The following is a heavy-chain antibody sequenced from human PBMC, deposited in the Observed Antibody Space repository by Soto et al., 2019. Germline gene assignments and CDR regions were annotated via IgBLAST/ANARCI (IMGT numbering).Heavy chain of an antibody. CDR2: IYSIGST. D-gene: IGHD2-2*01. Sequence: QLQLQESCPGLVKPSETLSLTCTVSGGSISSSSYYWGWIRQPPGKGLEWIGSIYSIGSTYYNPSLKSRVTISVDTSKNQFSLKLSSVTAADTAVYYCADLGLKVVPAAIPRHDAFDIWGQGTMVTVSS. V-gene: IGHV4-39*01. CDR3: ADLGLKVVPAAIPRHDAFDI. CDR1: GGSISSSSYY. J-gene: IGHJ3*02.